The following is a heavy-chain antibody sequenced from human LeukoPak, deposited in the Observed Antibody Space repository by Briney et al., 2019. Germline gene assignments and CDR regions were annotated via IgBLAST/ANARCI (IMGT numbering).Heavy chain of an antibody. V-gene: IGHV3-66*01. CDR2: IYSGGST. CDR3: ARDGRALLSD. CDR1: GFTFSTHN. D-gene: IGHD2/OR15-2a*01. Sequence: GGSLRLSCAASGFTFSTHNINWVRQAPGKGLEWVSIIYSGGSTYYADSVKGRFIISRDNSKNTLYLQMYSLRAEDTAVYYCARDGRALLSDWGQGTMVTVSS. J-gene: IGHJ3*01.